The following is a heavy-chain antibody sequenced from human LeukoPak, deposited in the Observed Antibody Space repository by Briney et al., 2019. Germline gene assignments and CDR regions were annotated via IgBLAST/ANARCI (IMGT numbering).Heavy chain of an antibody. CDR2: IYPGDSDT. D-gene: IGHD4-17*01. CDR3: ARRLDYGDYVYAFDI. J-gene: IGHJ3*02. Sequence: GESLKISCKGSGYSFTSYWIGWVRQMPGKGLEWMGIIYPGDSDTRYSPSFQGQVTISADKSISTAYLQWSSLKASDTAMYYCARRLDYGDYVYAFDIWGQGTMVTVSS. CDR1: GYSFTSYW. V-gene: IGHV5-51*01.